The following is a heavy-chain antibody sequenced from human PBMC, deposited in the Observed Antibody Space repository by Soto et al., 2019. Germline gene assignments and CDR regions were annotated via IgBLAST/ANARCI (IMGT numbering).Heavy chain of an antibody. Sequence: GGSLRLSCAASGFTFSSLWMYWVRQAPGRGLMWVSRTSTDGSSTAYADSVKGRFTISRDNTKNTLYLQMDSLRPEDTAVYYCARLGGYDAFEAWGQGALVTAPQ. CDR3: ARLGGYDAFEA. CDR1: GFTFSSLW. CDR2: TSTDGSST. J-gene: IGHJ4*02. V-gene: IGHV3-74*01. D-gene: IGHD5-12*01.